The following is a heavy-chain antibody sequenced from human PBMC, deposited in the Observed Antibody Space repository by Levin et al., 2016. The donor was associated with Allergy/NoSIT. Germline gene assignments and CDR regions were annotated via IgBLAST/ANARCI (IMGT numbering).Heavy chain of an antibody. J-gene: IGHJ4*02. CDR3: AVSTIFGVLIGGYFHY. Sequence: ASVKVSCKASGDTFTTYAVHWVRQAPGQRLEWIGWINTGNGNTKYSRKFQGRFTITRDTSASTAYMELSSLRSEDTAVYYCAVSTIFGVLIGGYFHYWGQGILVTVSS. CDR1: GDTFTTYA. CDR2: INTGNGNT. V-gene: IGHV1-3*04. D-gene: IGHD3-3*01.